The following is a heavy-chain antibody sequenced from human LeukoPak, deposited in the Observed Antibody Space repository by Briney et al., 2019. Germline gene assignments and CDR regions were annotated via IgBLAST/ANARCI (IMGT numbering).Heavy chain of an antibody. CDR1: GGSISNGDYY. D-gene: IGHD4-17*01. Sequence: PSQTLSLTCTVSGGSISNGDYYWSWIRQPPGKGMEWIGYIYYSGSTYYNLSLKSRVTISVDTSKNQFSLKLSSVTAADAAVYYCASHGDPGYFQHWGQGTLVTVSS. V-gene: IGHV4-30-4*01. CDR2: IYYSGST. J-gene: IGHJ1*01. CDR3: ASHGDPGYFQH.